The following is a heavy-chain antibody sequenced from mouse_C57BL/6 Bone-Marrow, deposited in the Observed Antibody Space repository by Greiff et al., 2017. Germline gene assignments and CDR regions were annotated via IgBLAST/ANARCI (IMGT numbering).Heavy chain of an antibody. V-gene: IGHV1-50*01. CDR2: IDPSDSYT. CDR3: AGGRY. CDR1: GYTFPRYW. Sequence: QVQLQQPGAELVKPGASVKLSCKASGYTFPRYWMQWVKQRPGQGLAWIGEIDPSDSYTNYNQKFKGKATLSVDTSSSTAYMQLSSLTSEDSAVYYCAGGRYWGQGTTLAVSS. J-gene: IGHJ2*01.